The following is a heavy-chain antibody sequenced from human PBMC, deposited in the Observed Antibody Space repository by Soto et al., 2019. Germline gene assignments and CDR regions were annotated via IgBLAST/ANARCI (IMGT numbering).Heavy chain of an antibody. CDR3: ASYHYYDFWIGSRHYMDA. CDR1: GGSLSGYF. V-gene: IGHV4-34*01. D-gene: IGHD3-3*01. J-gene: IGHJ6*03. CDR2: INHSGST. Sequence: QVHLEQWGAGLLKPSETLSLTCAVYGGSLSGYFWSWVRQPPGKGLEWIGEINHSGSTNYNPSLKCRVTISADTSKHQFSLRLSSVTAADSGIYFCASYHYYDFWIGSRHYMDAWGKGTTVTVS.